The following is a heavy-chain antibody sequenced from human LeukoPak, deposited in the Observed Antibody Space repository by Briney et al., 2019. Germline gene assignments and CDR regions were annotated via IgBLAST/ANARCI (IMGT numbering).Heavy chain of an antibody. D-gene: IGHD2-15*01. J-gene: IGHJ3*02. CDR3: ARARPDGSGGSWPDAFDI. Sequence: PGRSLRLSCAASGFTFSSYGMHRVRQAPGKGLEWVAVIWYDGSNKYYADSVKGRFTISRDNSKNTLYLQMNSLRAEDTAVCYCARARPDGSGGSWPDAFDIWGQGTMVTVSS. CDR2: IWYDGSNK. CDR1: GFTFSSYG. V-gene: IGHV3-33*01.